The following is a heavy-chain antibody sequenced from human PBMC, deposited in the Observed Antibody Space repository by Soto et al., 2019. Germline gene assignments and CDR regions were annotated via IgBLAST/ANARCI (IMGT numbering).Heavy chain of an antibody. CDR2: IWYHGRDI. Sequence: GGSLRLSCAASGFVFSDYVIHWVRQAPGRGLDWVAGIWYHGRDIFYTDSVKGRFTISRDNSKNMLYLQMNSLRAEDTAVYYCARDQGGQSGNFIFDNWGQGTLVTVSS. V-gene: IGHV3-33*01. CDR1: GFVFSDYV. D-gene: IGHD1-26*01. J-gene: IGHJ4*02. CDR3: ARDQGGQSGNFIFDN.